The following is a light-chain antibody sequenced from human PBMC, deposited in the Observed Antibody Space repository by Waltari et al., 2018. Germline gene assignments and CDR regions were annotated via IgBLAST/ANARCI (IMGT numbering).Light chain of an antibody. CDR2: EVS. CDR1: QSLLDSEGGNTY. V-gene: IGKV2-40*01. CDR3: MQALEFPLT. J-gene: IGKJ4*01. Sequence: DIVMTQTPLSLPVTLGEPASISCRSSQSLLDSEGGNTYLEWYLQKPGQSPQVLIYEVSNRASGVPDRFSGSGSDTDFTLKISRVEAEDVGVYYCMQALEFPLTFGGGTKVEIK.